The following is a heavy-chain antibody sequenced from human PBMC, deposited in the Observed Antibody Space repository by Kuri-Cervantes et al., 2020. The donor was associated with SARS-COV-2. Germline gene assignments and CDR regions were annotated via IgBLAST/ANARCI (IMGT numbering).Heavy chain of an antibody. CDR1: YASMTSFY. D-gene: IGHD4-11*01. Sequence: SETLSLTCTVSYASMTSFYWSWIRQSPGRGPEWIGYIYYTGKSNYNPSLESRVSMSLAASESRFFLTLTSVTAADTAMYYCASGNDFSLDYWGQGTLVTVSS. J-gene: IGHJ4*02. V-gene: IGHV4-59*01. CDR3: ASGNDFSLDY. CDR2: IYYTGKS.